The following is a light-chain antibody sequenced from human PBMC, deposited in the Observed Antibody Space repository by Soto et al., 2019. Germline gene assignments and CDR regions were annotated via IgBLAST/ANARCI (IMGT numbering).Light chain of an antibody. CDR2: GAS. V-gene: IGKV1-39*01. CDR1: QSISIY. CDR3: QQSYSTPYT. Sequence: DIQMTQSPSSLSASVGDRVTITCRASQSISIYLNWYQQKPGKAPKLLIYGASNLQSGVPSRFSGSGSGTHFTLIISSLQPEDFATYYCQQSYSTPYTFGQGTNVEIK. J-gene: IGKJ2*01.